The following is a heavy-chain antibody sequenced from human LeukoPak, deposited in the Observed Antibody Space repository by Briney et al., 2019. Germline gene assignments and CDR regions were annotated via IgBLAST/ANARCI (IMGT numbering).Heavy chain of an antibody. CDR2: ISGSGGST. J-gene: IGHJ4*02. CDR1: GFTFSSYA. Sequence: GGSLRLSCAASGFTFSSYAMSWVRQAPGKGLEWVSGISGSGGSTYYADSVKGRFTISRDNSKNTLYLQMDSLRAEDTAVYYCAKTTYYDFRSDYPEYYFDYWGQGTLVTVSS. CDR3: AKTTYYDFRSDYPEYYFDY. V-gene: IGHV3-23*01. D-gene: IGHD3-3*01.